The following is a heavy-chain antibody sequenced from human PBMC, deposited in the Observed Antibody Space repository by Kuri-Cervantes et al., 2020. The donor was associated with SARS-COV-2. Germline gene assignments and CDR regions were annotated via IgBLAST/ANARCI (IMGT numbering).Heavy chain of an antibody. CDR1: GFTVSSNY. V-gene: IGHV3-66*02. Sequence: GGSLRLSCAASGFTVSSNYMSWVRQAPGKGLEWVSVIYSGGSTYYADSVKGRFTISRDNSKNTLYLQMNSLRAEDTAVYYCARDGDIVVVPLESYYYYYMDVWGKGTTVTVSS. J-gene: IGHJ6*03. CDR2: IYSGGST. CDR3: ARDGDIVVVPLESYYYYYMDV. D-gene: IGHD2-2*01.